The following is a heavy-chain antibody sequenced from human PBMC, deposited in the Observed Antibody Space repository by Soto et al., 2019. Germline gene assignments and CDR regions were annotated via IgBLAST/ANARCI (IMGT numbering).Heavy chain of an antibody. J-gene: IGHJ5*02. CDR3: ARGGTYYYDSSGPNWFDP. Sequence: ASVKVSCKASGGTFSSYAISWVRQAPGQGLEWMGGIIPIFGTANYAQKFQGRVTITADESTSTAYMELSSLRSEDTAVYYCARGGTYYYDSSGPNWFDPWGQGTLVTVSS. V-gene: IGHV1-69*13. D-gene: IGHD3-22*01. CDR1: GGTFSSYA. CDR2: IIPIFGTA.